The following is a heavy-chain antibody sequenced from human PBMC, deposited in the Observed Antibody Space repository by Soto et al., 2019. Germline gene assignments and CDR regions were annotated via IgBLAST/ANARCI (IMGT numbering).Heavy chain of an antibody. V-gene: IGHV4-59*01. CDR1: GGSISRYY. Sequence: SETLSLTCTVSGGSISRYYWSWIRQPPGKGLEWIGYIYYSGSTNYTPSLQRRVTISVDTSKNQFSLKLSSVTAADTAVYYCARDHPMGGATNRYDYYGMDVWGQGTTVTVSS. CDR2: IYYSGST. J-gene: IGHJ6*02. D-gene: IGHD1-26*01. CDR3: ARDHPMGGATNRYDYYGMDV.